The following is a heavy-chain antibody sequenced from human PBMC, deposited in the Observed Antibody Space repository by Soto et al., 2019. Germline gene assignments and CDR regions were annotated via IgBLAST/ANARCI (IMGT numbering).Heavy chain of an antibody. CDR1: GYSFTSYW. Sequence: GESLKISCKASGYSFTSYWISWVRQMPGKGLEWMGRIDPSDSYTKYSPSFQGHVTISADKSISTAYLQWSGLKASDTAMYYCARHDNWNAREYYRYGMDVWGRGTTVTVSS. J-gene: IGHJ6*02. CDR3: ARHDNWNAREYYRYGMDV. D-gene: IGHD1-20*01. CDR2: IDPSDSYT. V-gene: IGHV5-10-1*01.